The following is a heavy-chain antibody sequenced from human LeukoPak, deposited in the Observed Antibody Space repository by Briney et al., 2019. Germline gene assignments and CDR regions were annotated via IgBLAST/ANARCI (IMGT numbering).Heavy chain of an antibody. V-gene: IGHV3-30-3*01. CDR3: ARGNYLDSSAYYEEFDY. D-gene: IGHD3-22*01. CDR1: KFTFSSYT. CDR2: ISYDGSKK. J-gene: IGHJ4*02. Sequence: GGSLRLSCTASKFTFSSYTIHWVRQAPGRRLEWVAVISYDGSKKYYADSVKGRFTISRDNSKNTVYLQMNSLRAEDTAVYYCARGNYLDSSAYYEEFDYWGQGTLVTVSS.